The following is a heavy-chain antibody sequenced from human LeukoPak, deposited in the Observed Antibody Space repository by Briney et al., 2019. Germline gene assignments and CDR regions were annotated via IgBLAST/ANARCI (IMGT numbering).Heavy chain of an antibody. CDR3: ARDYEGGFDY. CDR2: IYSGGST. J-gene: IGHJ4*02. V-gene: IGHV3-53*01. CDR1: GVTVSSNY. Sequence: GGSLRLSCAASGVTVSSNYMSWVRQAPGKGLEWVSVIYSGGSTYYADSVKGRFTISRDNSKNTLYLQMNSLRAEDTAVYYCARDYEGGFDYWGQGTLVTVSS. D-gene: IGHD3-3*01.